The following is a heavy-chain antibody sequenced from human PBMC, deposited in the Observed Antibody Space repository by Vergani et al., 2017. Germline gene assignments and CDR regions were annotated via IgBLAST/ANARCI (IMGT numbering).Heavy chain of an antibody. CDR2: ISSSSSYI. CDR3: ASSPGSMVRGGTDY. J-gene: IGHJ4*02. V-gene: IGHV3-21*01. D-gene: IGHD3-10*01. Sequence: EVQLVESGGGLVKPGGSLRLSCAASGFTFSSYSMNCVRQAPGKGLEWVSSISSSSSYIYYADSVKGRFTISRDNAKNSLYLQMNSLTAEDTAVYYCASSPGSMVRGGTDYWGQGTLVTVSS. CDR1: GFTFSSYS.